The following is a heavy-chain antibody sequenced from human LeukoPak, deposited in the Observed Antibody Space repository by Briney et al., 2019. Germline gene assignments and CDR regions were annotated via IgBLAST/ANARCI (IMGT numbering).Heavy chain of an antibody. CDR3: ARDQYYYYGMDV. CDR1: GYTFTSYD. Sequence: GASVKVSCKASGYTFTSYDINWVRQATGQGLEWMGWMNTNSGNTGYAQKFQGRVTMTRNTSISTAYMELSSLRSEDTAVYCCARDQYYYYGMDVWGQGTTVTVSS. CDR2: MNTNSGNT. J-gene: IGHJ6*02. V-gene: IGHV1-8*01.